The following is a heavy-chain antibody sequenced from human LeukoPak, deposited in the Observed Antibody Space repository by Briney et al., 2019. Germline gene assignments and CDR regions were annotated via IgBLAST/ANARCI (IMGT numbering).Heavy chain of an antibody. Sequence: SAKVSCKASGGTFSSYAISWVPHAPGQGLEWMGGIIPIFGTANYAQTFQGRVTITTDESTTTAYMELSSLRSEDTAVYYCASRGGSSWYIEDYYYYYMDVWGKGTTVTVSS. CDR2: IIPIFGTA. V-gene: IGHV1-69*05. D-gene: IGHD6-13*01. CDR1: GGTFSSYA. J-gene: IGHJ6*03. CDR3: ASRGGSSWYIEDYYYYYMDV.